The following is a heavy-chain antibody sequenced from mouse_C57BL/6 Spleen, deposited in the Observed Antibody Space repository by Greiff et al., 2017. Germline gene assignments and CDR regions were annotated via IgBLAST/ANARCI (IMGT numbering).Heavy chain of an antibody. V-gene: IGHV1-55*01. CDR2: IYPGSGST. Sequence: VQLQQSGAELVKPGASVKMSCKASGYTFTSYWITWVKQRPGQGLEWIGDIYPGSGSTNYNEKFKSKATLTVDTSSSTAYMQLSSLTSEDSAVYYCARERDYDGSLWYFDVWGTGTTVTVSS. J-gene: IGHJ1*03. D-gene: IGHD1-1*01. CDR3: ARERDYDGSLWYFDV. CDR1: GYTFTSYW.